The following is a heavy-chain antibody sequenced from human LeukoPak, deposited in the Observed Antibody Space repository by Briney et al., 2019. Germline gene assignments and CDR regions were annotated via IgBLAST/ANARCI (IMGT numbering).Heavy chain of an antibody. CDR3: GKSRDGGSLHSYDH. CDR2: IYFDDSDT. J-gene: IGHJ4*02. Sequence: GESLKISCKASGYRVMDYWIGWVRQTPGKGLEWMGTIYFDDSDTRYSPPFDGQGLISGDKSTATAYLQWRSLKASDTAIYYCGKSRDGGSLHSYDHWGQGTRVTVSS. CDR1: GYRVMDYW. D-gene: IGHD4-23*01. V-gene: IGHV5-51*01.